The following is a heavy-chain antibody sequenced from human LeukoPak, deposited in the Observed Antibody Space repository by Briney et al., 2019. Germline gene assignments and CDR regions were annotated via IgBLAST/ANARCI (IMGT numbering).Heavy chain of an antibody. Sequence: ASVKVSCKASGYTFTGYYMHGVRQAPRQGREWRGWINPNSGGTKYAQKFQGRGTRTRDTSISTAYMELSRLRSDDPAVYYCASSVCSSTSCYFSYYTDVWGKGTTVTVSS. J-gene: IGHJ6*03. CDR2: INPNSGGT. V-gene: IGHV1-2*02. D-gene: IGHD2-2*01. CDR3: ASSVCSSTSCYFSYYTDV. CDR1: GYTFTGYY.